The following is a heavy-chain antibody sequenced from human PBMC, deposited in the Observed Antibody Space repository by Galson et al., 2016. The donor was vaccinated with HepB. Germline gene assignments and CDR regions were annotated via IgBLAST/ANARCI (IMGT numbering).Heavy chain of an antibody. Sequence: SLRLSCAASGFTFTRYTMNWVRQSPGKGREWVSSISGGSSYKYYADSVKGRFTISRDNSKNSLYLQMNSLRAEDTAIYFCARTPGYSGTWYDAFDIWGPGTIVTVSS. CDR2: ISGGSSYK. CDR1: GFTFTRYT. V-gene: IGHV3-21*01. D-gene: IGHD6-13*01. CDR3: ARTPGYSGTWYDAFDI. J-gene: IGHJ3*02.